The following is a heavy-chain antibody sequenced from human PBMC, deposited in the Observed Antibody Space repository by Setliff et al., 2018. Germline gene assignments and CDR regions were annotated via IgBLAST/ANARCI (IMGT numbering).Heavy chain of an antibody. J-gene: IGHJ6*02. CDR1: GFTFGHYP. CDR2: IWYDGSHQ. V-gene: IGHV3-33*06. CDR3: AKARKRINWGIQYYYGMDV. D-gene: IGHD7-27*01. Sequence: LRLSCAASGFTFGHYPMHWVRQAPGKGLEWVAVIWYDGSHQYYGDSVKGRFTISRDNSKNTLFLQMNSLRVEDTAVYYCAKARKRINWGIQYYYGMDVWGQGTTVTVSS.